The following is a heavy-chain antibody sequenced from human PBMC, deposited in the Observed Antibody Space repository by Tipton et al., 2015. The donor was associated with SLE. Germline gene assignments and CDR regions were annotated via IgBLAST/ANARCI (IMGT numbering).Heavy chain of an antibody. CDR3: ARHGTIFGVVIPSHYGMDV. J-gene: IGHJ6*02. Sequence: TLSLTCTVSGGSISSYYWSWIRQPAGKGLEWIGRIYTSGSTNYNPSLKSRVTMSVDTSKNQFSLKLSSVTAADTAVYYCARHGTIFGVVIPSHYGMDVWGQGTTVTVSS. CDR1: GGSISSYY. D-gene: IGHD3-3*01. V-gene: IGHV4-4*07. CDR2: IYTSGST.